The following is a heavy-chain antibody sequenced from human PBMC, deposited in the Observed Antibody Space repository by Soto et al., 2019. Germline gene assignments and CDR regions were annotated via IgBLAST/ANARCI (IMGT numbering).Heavy chain of an antibody. J-gene: IGHJ6*02. D-gene: IGHD1-1*01. CDR2: INPNSGGT. V-gene: IGHV1-2*02. Sequence: GASVKVSCKASGYTFTGYYMHWVRQAPGQGLEWMGWINPNSGGTNYAQKFQGRVTMTRDTSISTAYMELSRLRSDDTAVYYCAREEPSAWPGAYGMDVWGQGTTVTVSS. CDR1: GYTFTGYY. CDR3: AREEPSAWPGAYGMDV.